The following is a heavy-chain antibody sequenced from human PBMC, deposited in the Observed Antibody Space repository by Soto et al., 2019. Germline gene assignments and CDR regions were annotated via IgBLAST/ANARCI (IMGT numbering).Heavy chain of an antibody. Sequence: SETLSLTCAVYGGSFSGYYWSWIRQPPGKGLEWIGEINHSGSTNYNPSLKSRVTISVDTSKNQFSLKLSSVTAADTAVYYCARRRPYDSSGYYYYGMDVWGQGTTVTVSS. CDR2: INHSGST. D-gene: IGHD3-22*01. CDR1: GGSFSGYY. V-gene: IGHV4-34*01. CDR3: ARRRPYDSSGYYYYGMDV. J-gene: IGHJ6*02.